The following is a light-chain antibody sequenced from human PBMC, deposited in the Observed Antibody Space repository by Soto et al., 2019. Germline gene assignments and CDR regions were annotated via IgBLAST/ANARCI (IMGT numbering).Light chain of an antibody. CDR1: YSDVGGYNY. V-gene: IGLV2-14*01. CDR2: EVT. J-gene: IGLJ2*01. Sequence: QSALTQPASVSGSPGQSITISCTGTYSDVGGYNYVSWYQQHPGKAPKLMISEVTNRPSGVSNRFSGSKSGNTASLTISGLQAEDEADYYCTSYTSTIFYVGFGGGTQLTVL. CDR3: TSYTSTIFYVG.